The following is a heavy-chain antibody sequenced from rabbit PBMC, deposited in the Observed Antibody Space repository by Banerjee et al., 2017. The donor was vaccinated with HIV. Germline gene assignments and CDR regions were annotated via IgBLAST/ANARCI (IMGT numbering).Heavy chain of an antibody. Sequence: QEQLVESGGGLVKPGASLTLSCKASGFSFSNKYVMCWVRQAPGKGLEWIGRINTGSGNTVYASWAKGRFTVSKASTTTVTLQMTSLTAADTATYFCARGGGIAGDGYYLWGQGTLVTVS. D-gene: IGHD2-1*01. V-gene: IGHV1S45*01. CDR3: ARGGGIAGDGYYL. J-gene: IGHJ3*01. CDR1: GFSFSNKYV. CDR2: INTGSGNT.